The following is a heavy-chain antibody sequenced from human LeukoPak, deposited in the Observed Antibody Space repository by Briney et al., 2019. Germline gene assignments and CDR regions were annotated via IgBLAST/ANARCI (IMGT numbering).Heavy chain of an antibody. CDR3: AREESSSWYLDY. CDR2: IYYSGST. D-gene: IGHD6-13*01. CDR1: GGSISSYY. J-gene: IGHJ4*02. Sequence: SETLSLTCTVSGGSISSYYWSWIRQPPGKGLEWIGYIYYSGSTNYNPSLKSRVTISVDKSKNQFSLKLSSVTAADTAVYYCAREESSSWYLDYWGQGTLVTVSS. V-gene: IGHV4-59*01.